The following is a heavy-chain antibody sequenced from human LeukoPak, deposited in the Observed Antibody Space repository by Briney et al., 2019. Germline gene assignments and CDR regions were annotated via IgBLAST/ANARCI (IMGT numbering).Heavy chain of an antibody. CDR3: ARVWTGYSSAPVDS. D-gene: IGHD6-19*01. V-gene: IGHV4-30-4*08. CDR1: GGSISSGDYY. J-gene: IGHJ4*02. Sequence: SQTLSLTCTVSGGSISSGDYYWSWIRQPPGKGLEWIGYIYYSGSTYYNPSLKSRVTISVDTSKNQFSLKLSSVTAADTAVYYCARVWTGYSSAPVDSWGQGTLVTVSS. CDR2: IYYSGST.